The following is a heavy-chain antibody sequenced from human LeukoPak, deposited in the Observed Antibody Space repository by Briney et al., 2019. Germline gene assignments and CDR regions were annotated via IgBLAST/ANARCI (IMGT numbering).Heavy chain of an antibody. CDR3: ARARVYDILTGPHAFDN. J-gene: IGHJ3*02. Sequence: PGKSLRLSCAASGFSFSSYAVHWVRQAPGRGLEWVALISYDVINRDYADSVKGRFTISRDSSKNTVYLQMNSLRVEDTAVYYCARARVYDILTGPHAFDNWGQGTMVTVSS. V-gene: IGHV3-30-3*01. D-gene: IGHD3-9*01. CDR2: ISYDVINR. CDR1: GFSFSSYA.